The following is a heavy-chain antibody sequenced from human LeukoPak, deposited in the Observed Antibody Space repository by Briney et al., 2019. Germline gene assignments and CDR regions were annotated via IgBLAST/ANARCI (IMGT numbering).Heavy chain of an antibody. CDR2: ISGSGGST. Sequence: GGSLSLPCAASGFTFSSYAMSWVRQAPGKGLEWVSAISGSGGSTYYADSVKGRLSFWGDNSKNTLYLQMNSLRAEDTAVYYCAKGREGYYYDSSGSYPSAYWGQASLPTLSS. CDR1: GFTFSSYA. CDR3: AKGREGYYYDSSGSYPSAY. D-gene: IGHD3-22*01. J-gene: IGHJ1*01. V-gene: IGHV3-23*01.